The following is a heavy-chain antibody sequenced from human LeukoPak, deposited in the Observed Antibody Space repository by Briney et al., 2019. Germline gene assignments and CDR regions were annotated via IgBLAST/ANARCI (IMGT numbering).Heavy chain of an antibody. CDR3: ARNSYYYDSSGYYWIDY. V-gene: IGHV3-33*08. Sequence: GGSLRLSCAASGFTFSTYGMHWVRQAPGKGLEWVAVIWYDGSNKYYADSVKGRFTISRDNSKNTLYLQMNSLRAEDTAVYYCARNSYYYDSSGYYWIDYWGQGTLVTVSS. J-gene: IGHJ4*02. CDR2: IWYDGSNK. CDR1: GFTFSTYG. D-gene: IGHD3-22*01.